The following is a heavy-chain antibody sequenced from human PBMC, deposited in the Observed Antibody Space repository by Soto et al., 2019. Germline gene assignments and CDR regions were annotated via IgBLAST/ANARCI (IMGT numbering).Heavy chain of an antibody. J-gene: IGHJ5*02. CDR1: GGPISSYY. CDR2: IYYSGST. V-gene: IGHV4-59*01. CDR3: ARVLSNWFDP. Sequence: QVQLQESGPGLVKPSETLSLTCTVSGGPISSYYWSWIRQPPGKGLEWIGYIYYSGSTNYNPSLKSRVTISVDTSKNQFSLKLSSVTAADTAVYYCARVLSNWFDPWGQGTLVTVSS.